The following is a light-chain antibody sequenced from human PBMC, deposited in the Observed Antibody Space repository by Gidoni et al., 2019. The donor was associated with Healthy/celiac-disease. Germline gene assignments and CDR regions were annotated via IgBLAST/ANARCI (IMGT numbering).Light chain of an antibody. Sequence: DVVMAKSQLSLPVTLSQPASISCRSSQSLVYSDGNTYFNWFQQRPGQSPRRLLYQVSNRDSAVPDSCIGGGSCAAFSLIISRVEAEDVGVYYCMQGTLRTPFTFXQXTRLEIK. V-gene: IGKV2-30*01. CDR2: QVS. CDR3: MQGTLRTPFT. J-gene: IGKJ5*01. CDR1: QSLVYSDGNTY.